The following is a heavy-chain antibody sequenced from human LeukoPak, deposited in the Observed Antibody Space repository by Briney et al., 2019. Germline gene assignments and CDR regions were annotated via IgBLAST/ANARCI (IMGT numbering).Heavy chain of an antibody. CDR1: GYTFTSYG. J-gene: IGHJ4*02. CDR2: ISAYNGNT. Sequence: ASVKVSCKASGYTFTSYGISWVRQAPGHGLEWMGWISAYNGNTNYAQKLQGRVTMTKDTSTRTAYMELRSLRSDDTAVYYCARVAGTYSSATSYYFDYWGQGTLVTVSS. CDR3: ARVAGTYSSATSYYFDY. D-gene: IGHD6-25*01. V-gene: IGHV1-18*01.